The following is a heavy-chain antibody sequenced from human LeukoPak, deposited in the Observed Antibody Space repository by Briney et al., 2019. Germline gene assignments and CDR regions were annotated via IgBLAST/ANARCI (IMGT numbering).Heavy chain of an antibody. CDR3: ARRWYSGYDLHNWFDP. J-gene: IGHJ5*02. CDR2: IYPGDSDT. V-gene: IGHV5-51*01. CDR1: GYSFTSYW. D-gene: IGHD5-12*01. Sequence: PGESLKISCKGSGYSFTSYWIGWARQMPGKGLEWMGIIYPGDSDTRYSPSFQGQVTISADKSISTAYLQWSSLKASDTAMYYCARRWYSGYDLHNWFDPWGQGTLVTVSS.